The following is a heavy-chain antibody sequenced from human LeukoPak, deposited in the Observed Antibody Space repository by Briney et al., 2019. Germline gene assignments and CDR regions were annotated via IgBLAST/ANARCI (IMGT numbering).Heavy chain of an antibody. D-gene: IGHD2-8*01. CDR2: VIRLQTVRT. CDR1: DSSITSTYY. J-gene: IGHJ4*02. Sequence: PSETLSLTCTVSDSSITSTYYWAWFRQPPGKGLECIATVIRLQTVRTFNNPSLESRVTMSLDPSQSQFSLNLTSVTAADTALYYCARVLHAPYLIDSWGQGTLVTVSS. V-gene: IGHV4-38-2*02. CDR3: ARVLHAPYLIDS.